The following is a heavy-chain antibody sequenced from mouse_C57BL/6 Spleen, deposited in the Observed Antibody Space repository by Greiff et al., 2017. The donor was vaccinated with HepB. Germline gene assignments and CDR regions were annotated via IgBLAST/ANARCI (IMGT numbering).Heavy chain of an antibody. Sequence: EVQLQQSGPVLVKPGASVKMSCKASEYTFTDYYMNWVKQSHGKSLEWIGVINPYNGGTSYNQKFKGKATLTVDKSSSTAYMELNSLTSEDSAVYYCTRPTVVAPSFDYWGQGTTLTVSS. J-gene: IGHJ2*01. D-gene: IGHD1-1*01. CDR1: EYTFTDYY. CDR2: INPYNGGT. V-gene: IGHV1-19*01. CDR3: TRPTVVAPSFDY.